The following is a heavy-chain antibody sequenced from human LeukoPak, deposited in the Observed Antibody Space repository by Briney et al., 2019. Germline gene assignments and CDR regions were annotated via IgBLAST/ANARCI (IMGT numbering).Heavy chain of an antibody. CDR3: ARAYQRLGGLSFPDQ. J-gene: IGHJ5*02. Sequence: ASVKVSCKASGYTFTYYGLNWVRQAPGQGLECLGGINTNTGNPTYAQGFTGRFVFSLDTSVSTTYLQISSLKAEDTAVYYCARAYQRLGGLSFPDQWGQGTLVSVSS. CDR1: GYTFTYYG. V-gene: IGHV7-4-1*02. CDR2: INTNTGNP. D-gene: IGHD3-16*02.